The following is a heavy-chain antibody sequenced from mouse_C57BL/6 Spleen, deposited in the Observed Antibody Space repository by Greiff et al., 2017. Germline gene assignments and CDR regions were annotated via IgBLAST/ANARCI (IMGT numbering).Heavy chain of an antibody. CDR1: GYTFTDYE. V-gene: IGHV1-15*01. J-gene: IGHJ4*01. CDR3: TREAQATRGAMDY. Sequence: VQLQQSGAELVRPGASVTLSCKASGYTFTDYEMHWVKQTPVHGLEWIGAIDPETGGTAYNQKFKGKAILTADKSSSTAYMELRSLTAEDSAVYDCTREAQATRGAMDYWGQGTSVTVSS. CDR2: IDPETGGT. D-gene: IGHD3-2*02.